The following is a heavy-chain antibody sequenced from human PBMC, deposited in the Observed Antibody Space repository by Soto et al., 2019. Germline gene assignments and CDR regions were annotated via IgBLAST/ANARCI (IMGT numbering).Heavy chain of an antibody. Sequence: GGSLRLSCGASGFTFSIYSLNWGRQAPGKGLEWVSYISSSSSTIYYADSVKGRFTISRDNAKNSLYLQMNSLRDEDTAVYYCARDLLRTYYYYGMDVWGQGTTVTVSS. V-gene: IGHV3-48*02. D-gene: IGHD5-12*01. CDR3: ARDLLRTYYYYGMDV. CDR2: ISSSSSTI. J-gene: IGHJ6*02. CDR1: GFTFSIYS.